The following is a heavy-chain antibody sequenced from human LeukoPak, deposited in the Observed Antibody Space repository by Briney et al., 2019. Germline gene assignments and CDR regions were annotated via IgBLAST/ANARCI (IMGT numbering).Heavy chain of an antibody. CDR3: ARSATLTYYYYYMDV. D-gene: IGHD2-15*01. CDR1: GYTFTSYG. V-gene: IGHV1-18*01. J-gene: IGHJ6*03. CDR2: ISAYNGNT. Sequence: GASVKVSCKASGYTFTSYGISWVRQAPGQGREWMGWISAYNGNTNYAQKLQGRVTMTTDTSTSTAYMELRSLRSDDTAVYYCARSATLTYYYYYMDVWGKGTTVTISS.